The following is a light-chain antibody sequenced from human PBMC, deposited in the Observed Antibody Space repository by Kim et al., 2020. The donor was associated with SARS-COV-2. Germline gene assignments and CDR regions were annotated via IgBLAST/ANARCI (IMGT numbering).Light chain of an antibody. J-gene: IGKJ5*01. Sequence: PGERTTRYCRASQSVSSSYLAWYQQKPGQAPRLLIYGASSRAAGIPDRFSGSGSGTDFTLTISRLEPEEFAVYYCQQYGSAPPITFGQGTRLEIK. CDR2: GAS. CDR1: QSVSSSY. V-gene: IGKV3-20*01. CDR3: QQYGSAPPIT.